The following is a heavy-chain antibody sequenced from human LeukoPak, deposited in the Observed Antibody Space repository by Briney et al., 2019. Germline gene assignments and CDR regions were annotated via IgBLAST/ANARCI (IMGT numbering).Heavy chain of an antibody. D-gene: IGHD3-16*02. V-gene: IGHV4-59*08. CDR3: ARKYDYVWGSYRDYFDY. CDR1: GGSISSYY. CDR2: IYYSGTT. J-gene: IGHJ4*02. Sequence: SETLSLTCTVSGGSISSYYWSWIRQPPGKGLEWIGSIYYSGTTNYNPSLKTRVTISVDTSKNQFSLKLSSVTAADTAVYYCARKYDYVWGSYRDYFDYWGQGTLVTVSS.